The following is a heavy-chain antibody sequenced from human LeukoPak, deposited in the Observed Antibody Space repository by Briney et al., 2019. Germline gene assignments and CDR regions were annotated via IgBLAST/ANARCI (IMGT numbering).Heavy chain of an antibody. D-gene: IGHD6-6*01. Sequence: PGGSLRLSCAASGFTFSSYGMHWVRQAPGKGLEWVAVISYDGSNKYYADSVKGRFTISRDNSKNTLYLQMNSLRAEDTAVYYCAKDSKAARPSGNWFDPWGQGTLVTVSS. CDR1: GFTFSSYG. V-gene: IGHV3-30*18. CDR3: AKDSKAARPSGNWFDP. CDR2: ISYDGSNK. J-gene: IGHJ5*02.